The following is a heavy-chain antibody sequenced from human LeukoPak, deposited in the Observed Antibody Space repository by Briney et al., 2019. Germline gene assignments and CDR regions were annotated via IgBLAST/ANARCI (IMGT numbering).Heavy chain of an antibody. CDR2: IYPDESDT. D-gene: IGHD3-22*01. CDR1: GDSSTSYW. Sequence: GALQISCKGSGDSSTSYWVGWGRQLPGKSREWMGIIYPDESDTRYSPSFQRQLTISADKPISTAYLQWSSLKASDTAMYYCASGPYDSSGYSPPYFDYWGQGTLVTVSS. J-gene: IGHJ4*02. CDR3: ASGPYDSSGYSPPYFDY. V-gene: IGHV5-51*04.